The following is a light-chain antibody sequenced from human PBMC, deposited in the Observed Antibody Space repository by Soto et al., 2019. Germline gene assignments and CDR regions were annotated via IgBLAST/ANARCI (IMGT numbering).Light chain of an antibody. CDR2: GAS. V-gene: IGKV3-20*01. J-gene: IGKJ2*01. Sequence: DIVLTQSPGTLSLSPGERATLSCRASQIVSSSYLAWYQQKPGQSPGLLTYGASTRATGIPDRFSGSGSGTDFTLTISRMEHEDVAVYYCQQYGSSPMYTFGQGTKLEIK. CDR1: QIVSSSY. CDR3: QQYGSSPMYT.